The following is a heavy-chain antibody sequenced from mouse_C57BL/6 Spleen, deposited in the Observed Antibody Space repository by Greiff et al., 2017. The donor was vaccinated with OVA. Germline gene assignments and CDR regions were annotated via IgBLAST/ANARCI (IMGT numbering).Heavy chain of an antibody. CDR1: GFSFNTYA. J-gene: IGHJ4*01. CDR2: IRSKSNNYAT. D-gene: IGHD2-1*01. Sequence: EVKLVESGGGLVQPKGSLKLSCAASGFSFNTYAMNWVRQAPGKGLEWVARIRSKSNNYATYYADSVKDRFTISRDDSESMLYLQMNNLKTEDTAMYYCVRLLPLYAMDYWGQGTSVTVSS. CDR3: VRLLPLYAMDY. V-gene: IGHV10-1*01.